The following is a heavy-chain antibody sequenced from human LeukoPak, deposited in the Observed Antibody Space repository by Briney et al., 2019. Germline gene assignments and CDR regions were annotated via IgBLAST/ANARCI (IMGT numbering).Heavy chain of an antibody. Sequence: SETLSLTCTVSGYSISSGYYWGWIRQPPGKGLEWIGSIYHSGSTYYNPSLKSRVTISVDTSKNQFSLKLSSVTAADTAVYYCAGSYDYYDSSGYDDAFDIWGQGTMVTVSS. CDR1: GYSISSGYY. CDR2: IYHSGST. V-gene: IGHV4-38-2*02. D-gene: IGHD3-22*01. CDR3: AGSYDYYDSSGYDDAFDI. J-gene: IGHJ3*02.